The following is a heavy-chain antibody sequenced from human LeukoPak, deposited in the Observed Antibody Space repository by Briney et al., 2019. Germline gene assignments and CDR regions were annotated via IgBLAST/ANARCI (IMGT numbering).Heavy chain of an antibody. V-gene: IGHV3-7*01. CDR3: GRFGYVAGVDS. CDR2: INPAGTET. Sequence: PGGSLRLSCAASGFSLSTYWVTWVRQAPGTGLEWVANINPAGTETYYVEPVKGRFTISRDNAKNLVYLQMNNLRAEDSAVYHCGRFGYVAGVDSWGQGTLVTVSS. J-gene: IGHJ4*02. D-gene: IGHD6-19*01. CDR1: GFSLSTYW.